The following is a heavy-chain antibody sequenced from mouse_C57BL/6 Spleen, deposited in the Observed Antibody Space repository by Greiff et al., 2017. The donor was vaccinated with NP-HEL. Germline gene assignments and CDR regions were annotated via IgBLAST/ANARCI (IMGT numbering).Heavy chain of an antibody. J-gene: IGHJ2*01. V-gene: IGHV1-42*01. D-gene: IGHD4-1*01. CDR3: ARSPLGQIAY. CDR2: INPSTGGT. CDR1: GYSFTGYY. Sequence: VQLKESGPELVKPGASVKISCKASGYSFTGYYMNWVKQSPEKSLEWIGEINPSTGGTTYNQKFKAKATLTVDKSSSTAYMQLKSLTSEDSAVYYCARSPLGQIAYWGQGTTLTVSS.